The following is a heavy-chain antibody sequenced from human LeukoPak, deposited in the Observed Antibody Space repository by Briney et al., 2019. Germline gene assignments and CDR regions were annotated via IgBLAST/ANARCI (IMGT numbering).Heavy chain of an antibody. V-gene: IGHV3-23*01. CDR1: GFTFNNYA. CDR3: AKSSTSQRGYYGLDV. Sequence: GGSLRLSCAASGFTFNNYAMSWVRQAPGKGLEWVSFITDSGGSTYYADSVKGRFTISRDSSKNTLSLQMNSPRAEDTGVYYCAKSSTSQRGYYGLDVWGQGTTVTVSS. CDR2: ITDSGGST. D-gene: IGHD6-25*01. J-gene: IGHJ6*02.